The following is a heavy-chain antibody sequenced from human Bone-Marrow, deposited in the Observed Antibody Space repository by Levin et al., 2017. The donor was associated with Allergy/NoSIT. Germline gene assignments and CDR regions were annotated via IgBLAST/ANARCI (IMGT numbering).Heavy chain of an antibody. J-gene: IGHJ6*02. CDR1: GFTLSTYS. Sequence: PGGSLRLSCAASGFTLSTYSMNWVRQVPGKGLEWVSSISSSNLYTYYADSVKGRFTISRDNAKNSLYLQMNSLRVEDTAVYFCARVQEPIDDSGYDSTYYYYYQMDVWGQGTTATVSS. CDR2: ISSSNLYT. D-gene: IGHD5-12*01. V-gene: IGHV3-21*01. CDR3: ARVQEPIDDSGYDSTYYYYYQMDV.